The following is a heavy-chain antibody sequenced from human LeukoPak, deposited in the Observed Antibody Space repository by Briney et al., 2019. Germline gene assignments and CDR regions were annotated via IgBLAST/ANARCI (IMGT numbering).Heavy chain of an antibody. CDR2: INGDGSST. V-gene: IGHV3-74*01. CDR3: TRTEYCTPTSCKYASF. D-gene: IGHD2-2*01. CDR1: GFTVSSNY. J-gene: IGHJ3*01. Sequence: QPGGSLRLSCVASGFTVSSNYMSWVRQAPGKGLEWVSQINGDGSSTNYADSVKGRFTISRDNAKNTLYLQMNSLRADDTAVYYCTRTEYCTPTSCKYASFWGQGTMVTVSS.